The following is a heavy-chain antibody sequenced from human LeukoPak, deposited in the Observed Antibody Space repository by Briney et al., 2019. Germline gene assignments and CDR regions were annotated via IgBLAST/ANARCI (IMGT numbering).Heavy chain of an antibody. J-gene: IGHJ4*02. Sequence: SETLSLTCTVSGGSISSSYYWGWIRQPPGKGLEWIGSIYYSGSTYYNPPLKSRVTISVDTSKNQFSLNLNSVTAADTALYYCARQRITAADGTKGYFDYWGQGTLVTVSS. D-gene: IGHD6-13*01. V-gene: IGHV4-39*01. CDR1: GGSISSSYY. CDR2: IYYSGST. CDR3: ARQRITAADGTKGYFDY.